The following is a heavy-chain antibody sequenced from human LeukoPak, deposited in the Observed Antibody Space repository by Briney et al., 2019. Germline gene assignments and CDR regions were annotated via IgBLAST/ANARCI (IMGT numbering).Heavy chain of an antibody. D-gene: IGHD2-15*01. CDR3: AKRATDSYSWACFDN. Sequence: GGSLRLSCAASGFTFSNFAMSWVRQAPGKGLEWVAVIGGSGVSTYYADSVKGRFTISRDNSKNTLFLQMDSLRADDTAVYYCAKRATDSYSWACFDNWGQGTLVTVSX. J-gene: IGHJ4*02. CDR2: IGGSGVST. CDR1: GFTFSNFA. V-gene: IGHV3-23*01.